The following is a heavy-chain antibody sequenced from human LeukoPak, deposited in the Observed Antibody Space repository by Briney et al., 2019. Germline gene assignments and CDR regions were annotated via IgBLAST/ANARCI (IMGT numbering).Heavy chain of an antibody. J-gene: IGHJ4*02. CDR3: AEGDGYNFDY. V-gene: IGHV1-69*13. CDR1: GYTFTSYA. Sequence: SVKVSCKASGYTFTSYAMNWVRQAPGQGLEWMGGIIPIFGTANYAQKFQGRVTITADESTSTAYMELSSLRSEDTAVYYCAEGDGYNFDYWGQGTLVTVSS. CDR2: IIPIFGTA. D-gene: IGHD5-24*01.